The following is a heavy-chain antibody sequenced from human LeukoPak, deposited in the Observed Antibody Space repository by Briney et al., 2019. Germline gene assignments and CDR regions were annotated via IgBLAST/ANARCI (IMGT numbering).Heavy chain of an antibody. J-gene: IGHJ4*02. CDR1: GYTFTSYG. V-gene: IGHV1-18*01. CDR2: ISAYNGNT. D-gene: IGHD2-2*01. Sequence: ASVKVSCKASGYTFTSYGISWVRQAPGQGLEWMGWISAYNGNTNYAQKLQGRVTMTTDTSTSTAYMELRSLRSDDTAVYYCARDTDIVVVPAADPIGYWGQGTLVTVSS. CDR3: ARDTDIVVVPAADPIGY.